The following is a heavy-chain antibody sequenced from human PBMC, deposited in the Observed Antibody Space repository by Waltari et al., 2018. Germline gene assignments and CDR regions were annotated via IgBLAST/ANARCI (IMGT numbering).Heavy chain of an antibody. D-gene: IGHD3-10*01. CDR2: INHRGSN. CDR3: VRGAFEFYSSSFGKGGWFDP. V-gene: IGHV4-34*01. J-gene: IGHJ5*02. Sequence: QVQLQQWGAGLLKPSETLSLSCAVYGGPLSSYFWSWIRQSPRKGLEWIGEINHRGSNNYNPSIRGRVTRSVDTSKNQFSLKLSSVTAADTAVYYCVRGAFEFYSSSFGKGGWFDPWGQGTPVTVSS. CDR1: GGPLSSYF.